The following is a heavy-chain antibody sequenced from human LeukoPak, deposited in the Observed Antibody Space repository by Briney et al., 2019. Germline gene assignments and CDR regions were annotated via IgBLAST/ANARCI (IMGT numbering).Heavy chain of an antibody. Sequence: SETLSLACAVYGGSFSGYYWSWIRQPPGKGLEWIGEINHSGSTNYNPSLKSRVTISVDTSKNQFSLTLTSVTAGDTAVYYCARQREISSGFGHKSALYIWGQGTMVTVSS. CDR1: GGSFSGYY. D-gene: IGHD5-18*01. V-gene: IGHV4-34*01. CDR3: ARQREISSGFGHKSALYI. CDR2: INHSGST. J-gene: IGHJ3*02.